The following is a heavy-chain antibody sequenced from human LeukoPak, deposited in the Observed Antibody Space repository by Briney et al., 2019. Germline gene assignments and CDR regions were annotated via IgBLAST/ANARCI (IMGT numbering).Heavy chain of an antibody. D-gene: IGHD5-18*01. V-gene: IGHV3-21*01. CDR3: ARDSGSYGFDY. Sequence: PGGSLRLSCAVSGFTFRSYSMNWVRQAPGKGLEWVSSISSVSSYIYYADSLKGRFTISRDNAKNSLYLQMNSLRAEDTAVYYCARDSGSYGFDYWGQGTLVTVSS. J-gene: IGHJ4*02. CDR1: GFTFRSYS. CDR2: ISSVSSYI.